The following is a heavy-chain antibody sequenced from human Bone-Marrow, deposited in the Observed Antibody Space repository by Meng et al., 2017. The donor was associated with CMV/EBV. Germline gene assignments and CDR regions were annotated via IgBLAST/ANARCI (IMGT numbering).Heavy chain of an antibody. CDR1: GFTFSSYW. CDR2: IKQDGSEK. J-gene: IGHJ6*02. CDR3: ARDVITIFGNYGMDV. Sequence: GGSLRLSCAASGFTFSSYWMSWVRQAPGKGLEWVANIKQDGSEKYYVDSVKGRFTISRDNAKNSLYLQMNSLRAEDTAVYYCARDVITIFGNYGMDVWGQGTTVTVSS. D-gene: IGHD3-3*01. V-gene: IGHV3-7*01.